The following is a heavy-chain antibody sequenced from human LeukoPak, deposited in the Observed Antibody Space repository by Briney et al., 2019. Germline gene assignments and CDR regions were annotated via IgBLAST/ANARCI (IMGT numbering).Heavy chain of an antibody. CDR2: IKGDGSST. J-gene: IGHJ4*02. CDR1: GFTFSSYS. Sequence: GGSLRLSCAASGFTFSSYSMNWVRQVPGKGPEWVSRIKGDGSSTRNADSVQGRFTISRDNAKNTLYLQMNSLRAEDTAVYYCAREGLDCSSSSCQRATFDYWGQGSLVTVSS. CDR3: AREGLDCSSSSCQRATFDY. D-gene: IGHD2-2*01. V-gene: IGHV3-74*01.